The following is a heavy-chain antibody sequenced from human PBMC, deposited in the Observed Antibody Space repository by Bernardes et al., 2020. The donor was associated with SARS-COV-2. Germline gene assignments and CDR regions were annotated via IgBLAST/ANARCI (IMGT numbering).Heavy chain of an antibody. CDR3: ARRESYHDY. V-gene: IGHV4-59*08. CDR2: ISNSGST. J-gene: IGHJ4*02. D-gene: IGHD3-10*01. Sequence: SETLSLTCAVSGVSISSHYWSWIRQPPGKGLEWIWYISNSGSTNYNPSLQSRVTISVDTSKNEVSLKLSSVTAADTAVYFCARRESYHDYWGQGALVTVSS. CDR1: GVSISSHY.